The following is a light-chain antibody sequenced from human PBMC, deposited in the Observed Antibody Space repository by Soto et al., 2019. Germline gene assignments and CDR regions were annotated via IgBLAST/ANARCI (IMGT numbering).Light chain of an antibody. CDR3: LQYDSYPPT. CDR1: QGVRTY. CDR2: DAS. J-gene: IGKJ1*01. Sequence: DIQMTQSPYTLSGSAGEIVSSTCRASQGVRTYLAWYQQKLGEAPKLLLYDASTLESGVPSRFSGSGSGADFTLTLIGLQPDDCATYFCLQYDSYPPTFGQGTTVE. V-gene: IGKV1-5*01.